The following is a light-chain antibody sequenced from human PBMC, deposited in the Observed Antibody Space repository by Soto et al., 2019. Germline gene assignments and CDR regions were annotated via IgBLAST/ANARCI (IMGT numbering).Light chain of an antibody. V-gene: IGKV3-20*01. CDR3: QQYSTSPIS. Sequence: ETVLTQSPGTLSLSPGERATLSCRASQVTSRYLSWYQQRPGQAPRLLIYGASSRATGIPDRFSGSGSGTDFTLTISRLEHEDFAVYYCQQYSTSPISFGQGTRLEIK. J-gene: IGKJ5*01. CDR2: GAS. CDR1: QVTSRY.